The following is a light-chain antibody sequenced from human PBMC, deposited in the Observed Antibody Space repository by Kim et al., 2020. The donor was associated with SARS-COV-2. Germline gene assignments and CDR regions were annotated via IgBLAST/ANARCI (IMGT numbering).Light chain of an antibody. V-gene: IGKV1-12*01. CDR1: QGISSW. CDR3: QQASRFPLT. CDR2: AAS. Sequence: DIQLTQYPSSVSASVGDTVTITCRASQGISSWLAWYQQKPGTAPKLLIYAASLLYSGVPPRFSGSGSGTDFTLTITSLQPEDFATYFCQQASRFPLTFGAGTKVDIK. J-gene: IGKJ4*01.